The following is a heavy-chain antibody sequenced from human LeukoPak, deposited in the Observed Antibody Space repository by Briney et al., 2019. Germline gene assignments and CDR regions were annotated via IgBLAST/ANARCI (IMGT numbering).Heavy chain of an antibody. CDR1: GYTFTNYY. CDR3: AIDYYDSSGYYYAY. CDR2: IIPIFGTA. V-gene: IGHV1-69*05. D-gene: IGHD3-22*01. J-gene: IGHJ4*02. Sequence: SVKVSCKASGYTFTNYYIHWVRQAPGQGLEWMGGIIPIFGTANYAQKFQGRVTITTDESTSTAYMELSSLRSEDTAVYYCAIDYYDSSGYYYAYWGQGTLVTVSS.